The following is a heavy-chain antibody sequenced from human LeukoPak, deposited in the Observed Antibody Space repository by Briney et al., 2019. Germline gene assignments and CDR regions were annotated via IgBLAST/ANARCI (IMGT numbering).Heavy chain of an antibody. CDR2: IRSKAYSGKT. D-gene: IGHD1-14*01. CDR3: TRDSRYTTEGFDY. CDR1: GFTFGDDT. V-gene: IGHV3-49*04. J-gene: IGHJ4*02. Sequence: GGSLRLSCTASGFTFGDDTMNWVRQAPGKGLEWVAFIRSKAYSGKTEYAASVKGRFTISRDDSNSSAYLEMKSLKTEDTGVYYCTRDSRYTTEGFDYWGQGTLVTVSS.